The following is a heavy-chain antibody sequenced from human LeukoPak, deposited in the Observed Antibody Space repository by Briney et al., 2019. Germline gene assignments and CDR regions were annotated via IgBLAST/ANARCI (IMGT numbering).Heavy chain of an antibody. CDR1: GFTFSSYG. CDR2: ITASGAST. CDR3: AKVYTTSGTGDFFNY. J-gene: IGHJ4*02. V-gene: IGHV3-23*01. Sequence: GGSLRLSCAASGFTFSSYGMRWVRQAPGKGLEWVSTITASGASTYYADSVKGRFTISRDNSKNTLNLQMNSLRAEDAAIYYCAKVYTTSGTGDFFNYWGQGTLVTVSS. D-gene: IGHD6-13*01.